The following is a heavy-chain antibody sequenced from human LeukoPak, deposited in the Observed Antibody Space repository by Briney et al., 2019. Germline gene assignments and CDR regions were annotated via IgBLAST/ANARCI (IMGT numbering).Heavy chain of an antibody. Sequence: SETLSLTCTVSGASITSYYWSWIRQPPGKGLEWIGYMYYSGSTTYKPSLKSRVTISVDTSKNQFSLKLSSVTAADTAVYYCARLSIVGDTNFDYWGQGTLVT. V-gene: IGHV4-59*08. J-gene: IGHJ4*02. D-gene: IGHD1-26*01. CDR1: GASITSYY. CDR3: ARLSIVGDTNFDY. CDR2: MYYSGST.